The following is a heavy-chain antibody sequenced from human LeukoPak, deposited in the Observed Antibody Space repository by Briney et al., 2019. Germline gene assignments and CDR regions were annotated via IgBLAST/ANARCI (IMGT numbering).Heavy chain of an antibody. J-gene: IGHJ4*02. CDR3: ARPFAFGGSTAHDYFDY. Sequence: ASETLSLTCTVSGGSISSSSYYWGWIRQPPGKGLEWFGSIYYSGSTYYNPSLKSRVTISVDTSKNQFSLKLSSVTAADTAVYYCARPFAFGGSTAHDYFDYWGQGTLVTVSS. V-gene: IGHV4-39*01. D-gene: IGHD1-26*01. CDR2: IYYSGST. CDR1: GGSISSSSYY.